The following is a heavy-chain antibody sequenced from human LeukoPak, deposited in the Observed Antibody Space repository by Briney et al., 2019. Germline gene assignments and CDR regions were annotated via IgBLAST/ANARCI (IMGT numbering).Heavy chain of an antibody. V-gene: IGHV4-59*08. CDR2: IYYSGST. D-gene: IGHD3-22*01. CDR1: GGSISSYY. Sequence: SETLSLTCTVSGGSISSYYWSWIRQPPGKGLEWIGYIYYSGSTNYNPSLKSRVTISVDTSKNQFSLKLSSVTAADTAVYYCATSSGVDNSGYDYWGQGTLVTVSS. J-gene: IGHJ4*02. CDR3: ATSSGVDNSGYDY.